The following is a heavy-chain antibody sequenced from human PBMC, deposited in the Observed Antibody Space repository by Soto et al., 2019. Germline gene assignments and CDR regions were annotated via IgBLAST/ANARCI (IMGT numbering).Heavy chain of an antibody. CDR1: GFTFNSRSSHG. CDR2: ISSDGANK. D-gene: IGHD2-8*01. V-gene: IGHV3-23*01. J-gene: IGHJ4*02. CDR3: VSWVSQHFDY. Sequence: PRGSLRLSCAVFGFTFNSRSSHGMSWVRQAPGKGPEWVSTISSDGANKHYAESVKGRFTISKDTSRNTVDLHMNSLGAEDTAMYFCVSWVSQHFDYWGQGILVTVYS.